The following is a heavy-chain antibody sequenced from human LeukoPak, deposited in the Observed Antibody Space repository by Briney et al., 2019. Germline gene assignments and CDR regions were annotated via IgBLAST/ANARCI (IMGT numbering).Heavy chain of an antibody. CDR3: ARQEQWLASAAFDY. CDR1: GGSISSYY. Sequence: SETLSLTCTVSGGSISSYYLSWIRQPPGKGLEWIGYIYYSGSTNYNPSLKSRVTISVDTSKNQFSLKLSSVTAADTAVYYCARQEQWLASAAFDYWGQGTLVTVSS. V-gene: IGHV4-59*08. J-gene: IGHJ4*02. CDR2: IYYSGST. D-gene: IGHD6-19*01.